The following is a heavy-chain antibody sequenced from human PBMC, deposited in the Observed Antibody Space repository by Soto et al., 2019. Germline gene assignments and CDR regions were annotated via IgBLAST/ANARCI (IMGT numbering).Heavy chain of an antibody. J-gene: IGHJ4*02. CDR2: INHSGST. V-gene: IGHV4-34*01. CDR3: ARVPLGRWLRAKETPLDY. Sequence: QVQLQQRGAGLLKPSETLSLTCAVYGGSFSGYYWSWIRQPPGKGLEWVGEINHSGSTNYNPSLKSRVTISVDTSKNQFSLKLSSVTAADTAVYYCARVPLGRWLRAKETPLDYWGQGTLVTVSS. D-gene: IGHD2-15*01. CDR1: GGSFSGYY.